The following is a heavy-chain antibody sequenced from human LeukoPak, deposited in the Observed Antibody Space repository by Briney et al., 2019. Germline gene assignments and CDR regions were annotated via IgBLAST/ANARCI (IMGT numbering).Heavy chain of an antibody. CDR1: RFTFSSYA. Sequence: PGGSLRLSCAASRFTFSSYAMSWVRQAPGKGLEWVSAISGSGGSTYYADSVKGRFTISRDYSKSTLYVQMNSLRVEDTAVYYCAKGHNHDTWNPFDYWGQGTLVTVSS. CDR2: ISGSGGST. J-gene: IGHJ4*02. CDR3: AKGHNHDTWNPFDY. V-gene: IGHV3-23*01. D-gene: IGHD3-3*01.